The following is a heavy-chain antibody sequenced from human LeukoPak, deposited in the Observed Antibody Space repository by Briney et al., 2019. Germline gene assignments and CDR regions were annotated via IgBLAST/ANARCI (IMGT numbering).Heavy chain of an antibody. Sequence: GRSLRLSCAASGFTFSSYGMHWVRQAPGKGLEWVAVISYDGSNKYYADSVKGRFTISRDNSKNTLYLQMNSLRAEDTAVYYCAREARYCSSTSCYDPGGMDVWGQGTTVTVSS. J-gene: IGHJ6*02. D-gene: IGHD2-2*01. CDR1: GFTFSSYG. CDR3: AREARYCSSTSCYDPGGMDV. V-gene: IGHV3-30*03. CDR2: ISYDGSNK.